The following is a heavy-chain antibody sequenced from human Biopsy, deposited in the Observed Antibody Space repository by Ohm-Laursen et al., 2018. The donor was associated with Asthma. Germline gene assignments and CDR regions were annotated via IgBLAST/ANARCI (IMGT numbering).Heavy chain of an antibody. CDR3: ARKAGSCISRTCYSLDF. D-gene: IGHD2-2*01. CDR1: GGTFNTYV. Sequence: SSVKVSCKSLGGTFNTYVIGWVRQAPGQGLEWMGGVNSVFGTTTYPQKFQDRVTITADDSTSTVYMELSSLRSEGTAVYYCARKAGSCISRTCYSLDFWGQGTLVTVSS. J-gene: IGHJ4*02. V-gene: IGHV1-69*01. CDR2: VNSVFGTT.